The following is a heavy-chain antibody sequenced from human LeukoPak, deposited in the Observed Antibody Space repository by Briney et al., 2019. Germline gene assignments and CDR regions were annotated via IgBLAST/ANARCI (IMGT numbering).Heavy chain of an antibody. CDR2: IIPIFGTA. J-gene: IGHJ5*02. D-gene: IGHD2-2*01. V-gene: IGHV1-69*13. Sequence: ASVTVSCKASGGTFSSYAISWVRQAPGQGLEWMGGIIPIFGTANYAQKFQGRVTITADESTSTAYMELSSLRSEDTAVYYCARSIVPAAITYNWFDPWGQGTLVTVSS. CDR3: ARSIVPAAITYNWFDP. CDR1: GGTFSSYA.